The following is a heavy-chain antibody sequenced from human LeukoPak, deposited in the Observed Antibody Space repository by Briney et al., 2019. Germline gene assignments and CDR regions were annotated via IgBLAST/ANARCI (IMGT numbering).Heavy chain of an antibody. V-gene: IGHV4-59*01. Sequence: SETLSLTCTVSGGSITSSYWSWIRRPPGKGLEWIGYIYYGGSTSYSPSLKSRVTISVDTSKNQFSLRLRSVTAADTAVYYCARDVWGHVDAFDIWGQGTMVTVSS. CDR1: GGSITSSY. CDR2: IYYGGST. CDR3: ARDVWGHVDAFDI. J-gene: IGHJ3*02. D-gene: IGHD3-16*01.